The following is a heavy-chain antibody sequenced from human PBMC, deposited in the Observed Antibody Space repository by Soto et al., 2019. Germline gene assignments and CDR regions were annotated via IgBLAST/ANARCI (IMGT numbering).Heavy chain of an antibody. CDR2: ISAYNGNT. CDR1: GDTFTSYG. V-gene: IGHV1-18*01. D-gene: IGHD6-6*01. CDR3: ARGRQQLVRDYYYYGMDV. J-gene: IGHJ6*02. Sequence: ASVKVCCKASGDTFTSYGISWVRQAPGQGLEWMGWISAYNGNTNYAQKFQERVTITRDMSTSTAYMELSSLRSEDTAVYYCARGRQQLVRDYYYYGMDVWGQGTTVTVSS.